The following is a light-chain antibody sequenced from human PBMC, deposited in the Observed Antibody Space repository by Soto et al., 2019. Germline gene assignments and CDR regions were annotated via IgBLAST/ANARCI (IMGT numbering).Light chain of an antibody. CDR1: QNIKNY. CDR2: GAF. Sequence: TQSPSTLSALVGDRFTIPSRASQNIKNYLAWYQQKPGQPPRLLIYGAFNRAAGIPDRFSGSGSGTDFTLTISRLEPEDFAVYYCQQYGSSPSTFGQGTK. V-gene: IGKV3-20*01. J-gene: IGKJ1*01. CDR3: QQYGSSPST.